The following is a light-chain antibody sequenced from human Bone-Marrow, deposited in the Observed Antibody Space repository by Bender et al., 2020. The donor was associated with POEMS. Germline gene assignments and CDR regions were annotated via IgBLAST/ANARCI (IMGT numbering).Light chain of an antibody. Sequence: QSALTQPASVSGSPGQSITIPCTGTRSNVGSYNLVSWYQHHPGKAPKVLIYEVTKRPSGVSNRFSGSKSCNTASLTISGLQAEDEADYYCCSYAGDRNLVFGGGTKLTVL. CDR2: EVT. CDR1: RSNVGSYNL. CDR3: CSYAGDRNLV. J-gene: IGLJ3*02. V-gene: IGLV2-23*02.